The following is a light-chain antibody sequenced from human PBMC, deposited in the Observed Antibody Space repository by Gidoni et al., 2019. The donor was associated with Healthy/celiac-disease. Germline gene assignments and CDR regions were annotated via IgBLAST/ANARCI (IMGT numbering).Light chain of an antibody. Sequence: QSVLTQPPSVSGAPGQRVTTSCTGSSSHIGAGYDVHWYQQLPGTAPKLLIYGNSNRPSGVPDRFSGSKSGTSASLAITGLQAEDEADYYCQSYDSSLSGVFGTGTKVTVL. CDR3: QSYDSSLSGV. J-gene: IGLJ1*01. CDR2: GNS. V-gene: IGLV1-40*01. CDR1: SSHIGAGYD.